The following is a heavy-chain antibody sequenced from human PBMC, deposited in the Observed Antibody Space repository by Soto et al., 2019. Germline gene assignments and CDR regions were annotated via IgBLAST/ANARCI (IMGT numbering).Heavy chain of an antibody. CDR3: AKDTLATVTTSYYYYYGMDV. Sequence: GGSLRLSCAASGFTFSSYGMHWVRQAPGKGLEWVAVISYDGSNKYYADSVKGRFTISRDNSKNTLYLQMNSLRAEDTAVYYCAKDTLATVTTSYYYYYGMDVWGQGTTVTVSS. CDR1: GFTFSSYG. V-gene: IGHV3-30*18. D-gene: IGHD4-17*01. CDR2: ISYDGSNK. J-gene: IGHJ6*02.